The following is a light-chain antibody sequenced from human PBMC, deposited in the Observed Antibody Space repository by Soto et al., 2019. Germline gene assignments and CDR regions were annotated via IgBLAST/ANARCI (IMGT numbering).Light chain of an antibody. CDR1: QSIANY. V-gene: IGKV1-39*01. J-gene: IGKJ5*01. CDR2: AAS. CDR3: QQNYSPPPIT. Sequence: DIQMTQSPSSLSASVGDRVTITCRAIQSIANYLNWYQQKPGKAPKLLIYAASTLQSGVPSKFSGSGFGTDFTLTISSLQTEDFATYYCQQNYSPPPITFGQGTRLEIK.